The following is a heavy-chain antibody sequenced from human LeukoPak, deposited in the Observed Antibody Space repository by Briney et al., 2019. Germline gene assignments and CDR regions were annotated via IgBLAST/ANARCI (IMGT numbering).Heavy chain of an antibody. CDR1: GFTFSSYA. V-gene: IGHV3-23*01. Sequence: GGSLRLSCATSGFTFSSYAMSCVRHAPGKALEYLSAISGSGGSTYYADSVKGRFTISRDNSKNTLYLQMNSLRAEDTAVYYCAKGAGVATSWFDPWGQGTLVTVSS. J-gene: IGHJ5*02. CDR3: AKGAGVATSWFDP. D-gene: IGHD3-3*01. CDR2: ISGSGGST.